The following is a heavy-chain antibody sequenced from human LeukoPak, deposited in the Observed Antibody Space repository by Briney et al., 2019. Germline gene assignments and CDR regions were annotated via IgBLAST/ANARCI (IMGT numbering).Heavy chain of an antibody. CDR3: ARDYDYGDYPGY. J-gene: IGHJ4*02. Sequence: SGGSLTLSCAASGFTFSSYAMSWVRQAPGKGLEWVSGINWNGGRTGYADSVKGRFTISRDNAKNSLYLQMNSLRAEDTALYYCARDYDYGDYPGYWGQGTLVTVSS. CDR2: INWNGGRT. CDR1: GFTFSSYA. D-gene: IGHD4-17*01. V-gene: IGHV3-20*04.